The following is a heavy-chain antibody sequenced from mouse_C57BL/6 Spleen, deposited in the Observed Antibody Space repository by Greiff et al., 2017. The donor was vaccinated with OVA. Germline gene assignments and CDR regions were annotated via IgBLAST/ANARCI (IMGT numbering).Heavy chain of an antibody. CDR3: ARGGTVVATRDAMDY. CDR2: IHPNSGST. J-gene: IGHJ4*01. Sequence: QVQLQQPGAELVKPGASVKLSCKASGYTFTSYWMPWVKQRPGQGLEWIGMIHPNSGSTNYNEKFKSKATLTVDKSSSTAYMQLSSLTSEDSAVYYCARGGTVVATRDAMDYWGQGTSVTVSS. V-gene: IGHV1-64*01. CDR1: GYTFTSYW. D-gene: IGHD1-1*01.